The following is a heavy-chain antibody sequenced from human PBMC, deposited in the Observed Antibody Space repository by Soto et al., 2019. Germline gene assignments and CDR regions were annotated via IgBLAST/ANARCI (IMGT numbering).Heavy chain of an antibody. J-gene: IGHJ6*03. V-gene: IGHV3-53*04. Sequence: EVQLVESGGGLVQPGGSLRLSCTASGFTVSSNYMSWVRQAPGKGLEWVSVIYSGGSTYYADSVKGRFTISRHNSKNTLYLQMNSLRAEATALYYCASGPTELWFGEVRDNYYSYYMDVWGKGTTVTVSS. CDR2: IYSGGST. D-gene: IGHD3-10*01. CDR3: ASGPTELWFGEVRDNYYSYYMDV. CDR1: GFTVSSNY.